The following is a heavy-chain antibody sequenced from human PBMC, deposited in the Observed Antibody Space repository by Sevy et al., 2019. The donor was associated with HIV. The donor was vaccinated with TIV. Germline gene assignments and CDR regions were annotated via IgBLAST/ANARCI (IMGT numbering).Heavy chain of an antibody. CDR1: GHXXSRHA. Sequence: ASVKVSCETFGHXXSRHAISWVRQAPGQGLEWMGWISTYNGDTIYAQNFQGRVTMTTDTSTRTAYMELMSLRSDDTAVYFCARLTASRXHDSWGQGSLVTVSS. V-gene: IGHV1-18*04. D-gene: IGHD2-21*02. CDR3: ARLTASRXHDS. CDR2: ISTYNGDT. J-gene: IGHJ4*02.